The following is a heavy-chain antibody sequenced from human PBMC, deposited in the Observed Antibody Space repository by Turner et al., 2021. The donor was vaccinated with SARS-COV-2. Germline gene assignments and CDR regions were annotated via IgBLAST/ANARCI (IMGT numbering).Heavy chain of an antibody. CDR1: GFTFNTYA. Sequence: EVQMLESGGGLAQPGGSLRLSCAASGFTFNTYAMSWVRQGPGKGLVWVSVVSGLGDTRFYADSVRGRFTISRDNTKNRVYLQMNSLRPDDTALYYCVRDRPRPGDRDALDIWGQGTMVTVSS. V-gene: IGHV3-23*01. CDR3: VRDRPRPGDRDALDI. CDR2: VSGLGDTR. J-gene: IGHJ3*02. D-gene: IGHD7-27*01.